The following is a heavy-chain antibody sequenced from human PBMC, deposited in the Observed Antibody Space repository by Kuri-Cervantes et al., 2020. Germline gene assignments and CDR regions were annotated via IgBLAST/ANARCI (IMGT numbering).Heavy chain of an antibody. Sequence: ESLKISCTVSGGSISSYYWSWIRQPPGKGLEWIGYISYSGSTNYNPSLKSRVTISVHTSKSHFSLRLTSVTAADTAVYYCARDGNYYDSSGYYPLAFDIWGQGTMVTVSS. CDR1: GGSISSYY. V-gene: IGHV4-59*01. J-gene: IGHJ3*02. CDR2: ISYSGST. D-gene: IGHD3-22*01. CDR3: ARDGNYYDSSGYYPLAFDI.